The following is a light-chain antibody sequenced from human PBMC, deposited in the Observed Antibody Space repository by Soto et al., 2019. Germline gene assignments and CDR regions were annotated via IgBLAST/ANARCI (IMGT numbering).Light chain of an antibody. CDR3: MQASFWPPYA. Sequence: DVVLTQSPLSLPVTVGQPASISCRSSHSLVYRDGDTFLSWFHQRPGQSPRRLIYKVSNRESGVPERVSGNGSDTDFALEIARVEAEDVGIYYCMQASFWPPYAFGQGTRLEIK. CDR2: KVS. CDR1: HSLVYRDGDTF. J-gene: IGKJ2*01. V-gene: IGKV2-30*01.